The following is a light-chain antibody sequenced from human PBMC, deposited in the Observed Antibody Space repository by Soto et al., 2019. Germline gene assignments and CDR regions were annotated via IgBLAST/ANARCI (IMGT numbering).Light chain of an antibody. Sequence: EIVLTQSPGTLSLSPGERATLSCRASQSVTSSYLAWYQEKPGQAPRLLMYGASSRAAGIPDRFSGSGSGTDFTLAISRLELEDFAVYYCHRYGTSPYTFGQGTKLEIK. J-gene: IGKJ2*01. CDR3: HRYGTSPYT. V-gene: IGKV3-20*01. CDR2: GAS. CDR1: QSVTSSY.